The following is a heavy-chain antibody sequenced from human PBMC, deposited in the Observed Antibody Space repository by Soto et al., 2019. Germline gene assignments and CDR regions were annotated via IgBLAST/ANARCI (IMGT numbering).Heavy chain of an antibody. V-gene: IGHV4-31*03. Sequence: QVQLQESGPGLVKPSQTLSLTCTVSGGSISSGGYYWSWIRQHPGKGLEWIGYIYYSGSTYYNPSLKSRVTISVDMSKNQFSLKLSSVTAADTAVYYCASGYCISTSCSPGDYGMDVWGQGTTVTVSS. J-gene: IGHJ6*02. D-gene: IGHD2-2*03. CDR1: GGSISSGGYY. CDR3: ASGYCISTSCSPGDYGMDV. CDR2: IYYSGST.